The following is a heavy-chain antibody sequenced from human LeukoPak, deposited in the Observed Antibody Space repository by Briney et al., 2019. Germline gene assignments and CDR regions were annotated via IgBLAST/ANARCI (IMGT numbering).Heavy chain of an antibody. D-gene: IGHD6-19*01. V-gene: IGHV4-30-2*01. CDR2: IYHSGST. CDR3: ARGRGSSGWYYYYGMDV. Sequence: PSETLSLTCAVSGGPISSGGYSWSWIRQPPGKGLEWIGYIYHSGSTYYNPSLKSRVTISVDRSKNQFSLKLSSVTAADTAVYYCARGRGSSGWYYYYGMDVWGQGTTVTVSS. CDR1: GGPISSGGYS. J-gene: IGHJ6*02.